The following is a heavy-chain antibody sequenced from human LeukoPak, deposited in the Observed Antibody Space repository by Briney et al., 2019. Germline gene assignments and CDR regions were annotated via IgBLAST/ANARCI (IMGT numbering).Heavy chain of an antibody. V-gene: IGHV4-59*08. Sequence: SETLSLTCTVSGGSVSGYYWSWIRQPPGKGLEWIAYFYYSGSTNYNPSLKSRVTISVDTSKNQFSLRLSSVTAADTAVYYCARRARWAQDFDYWGQGTLVTVSS. CDR1: GGSVSGYY. CDR2: FYYSGST. J-gene: IGHJ4*02. D-gene: IGHD5-24*01. CDR3: ARRARWAQDFDY.